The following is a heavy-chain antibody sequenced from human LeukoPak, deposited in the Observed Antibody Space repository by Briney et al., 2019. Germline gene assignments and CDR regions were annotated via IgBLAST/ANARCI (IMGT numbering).Heavy chain of an antibody. Sequence: PGGSLRLSCAASGFTVSSSYMSWVRQAPGKGLEWVSVIYSGGSTYYADSVKGRFAISRDNSKNTLYVQMNSLRAEDTAVYYCARDVGVYYFDCWGQGALVTVSS. CDR3: ARDVGVYYFDC. CDR2: IYSGGST. D-gene: IGHD5/OR15-5a*01. V-gene: IGHV3-53*01. CDR1: GFTVSSSY. J-gene: IGHJ4*02.